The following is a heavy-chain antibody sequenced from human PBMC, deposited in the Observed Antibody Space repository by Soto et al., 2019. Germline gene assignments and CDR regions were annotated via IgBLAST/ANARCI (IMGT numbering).Heavy chain of an antibody. J-gene: IGHJ4*02. CDR1: GFTFSSYA. CDR3: VKGGRWVVRGPIVGY. D-gene: IGHD3-10*01. Sequence: GGSLRLSCSASGFTFSSYAMHWVRQAPGKGLEYVSAISSNGGSTYYADSVKGRFTISRDNSKNTLYLQMSSLRAEDTAVYYCVKGGRWVVRGPIVGYWGQGTLVTVSS. CDR2: ISSNGGST. V-gene: IGHV3-64D*08.